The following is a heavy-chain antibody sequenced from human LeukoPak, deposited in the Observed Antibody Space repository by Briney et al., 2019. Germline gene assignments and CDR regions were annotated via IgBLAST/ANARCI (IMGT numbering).Heavy chain of an antibody. J-gene: IGHJ4*02. CDR2: IYFNGNT. V-gene: IGHV4-39*07. Sequence: SETLSLTCTVSGDSIGSSGYCWVWIRQPPGKGLEWVANIYFNGNTYYNPSLKSRVTISLDTSKNQFSLKLTSVTAADTAVYYCATVAGWGQGTLVTVSS. CDR1: GDSIGSSGYC. D-gene: IGHD6-19*01. CDR3: ATVAG.